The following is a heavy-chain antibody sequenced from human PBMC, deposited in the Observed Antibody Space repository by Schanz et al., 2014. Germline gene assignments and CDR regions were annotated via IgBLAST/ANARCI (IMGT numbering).Heavy chain of an antibody. V-gene: IGHV3-21*01. Sequence: EVQLVESGGGLVKPGGSLRLSCAASGFTFSNYSMNWVRQAPGKGLEWVSSISSTSSYIFYADSVKGRFTISRDNAKNSLYLQMNSLRAEDTAVYYCVPMSIAAHWGQGTLVTGSA. D-gene: IGHD6-6*01. J-gene: IGHJ4*02. CDR1: GFTFSNYS. CDR3: VPMSIAAH. CDR2: ISSTSSYI.